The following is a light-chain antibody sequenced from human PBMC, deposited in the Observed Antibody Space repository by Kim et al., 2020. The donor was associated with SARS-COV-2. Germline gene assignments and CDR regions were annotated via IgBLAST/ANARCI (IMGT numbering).Light chain of an antibody. V-gene: IGKV4-1*01. CDR3: QQYYSTPRGAFT. Sequence: DIVMTQSPDSLAVSLGERATNNCKSSQSVLYSSNNKNYLAWYQQKPGQPPKLLIYWASTRESGVPDRFSGSGSGTDFTLTISSLQAEDVAVYYCQQYYSTPRGAFTFGPGTKVDIK. CDR1: QSVLYSSNNKNY. CDR2: WAS. J-gene: IGKJ3*01.